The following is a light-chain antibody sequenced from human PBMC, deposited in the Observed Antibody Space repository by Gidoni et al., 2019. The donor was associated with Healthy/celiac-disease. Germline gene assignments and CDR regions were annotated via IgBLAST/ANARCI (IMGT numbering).Light chain of an antibody. CDR2: DAS. CDR1: QDISNY. V-gene: IGKV1-33*01. J-gene: IGKJ2*01. Sequence: DIQMTQSPSSLSASVGDRVTITCQASQDISNYLIWYQQKPGKAPKLLIYDASNLETGVPSRFSGSGSGTDFTFTISSLQPEDIATYYCQQYDNLPGSTFGQGTKLEIK. CDR3: QQYDNLPGST.